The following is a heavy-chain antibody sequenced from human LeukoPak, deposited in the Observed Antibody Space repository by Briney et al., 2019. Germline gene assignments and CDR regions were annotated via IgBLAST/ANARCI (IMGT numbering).Heavy chain of an antibody. D-gene: IGHD2-21*02. V-gene: IGHV1-69*13. CDR1: GGTFSSYA. J-gene: IGHJ4*02. CDR3: ARGPRSLLYGFDY. CDR2: IIPIFGTA. Sequence: SVKVSCKASGGTFSSYAISWVRQAPGQGPEWMGGIIPIFGTANYAQKFQGRVTITADESTSTAYMELSSLRSEDTAVYYCARGPRSLLYGFDYWGQGTLVTVSS.